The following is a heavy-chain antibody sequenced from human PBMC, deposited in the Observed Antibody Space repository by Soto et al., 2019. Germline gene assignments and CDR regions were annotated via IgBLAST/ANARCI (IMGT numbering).Heavy chain of an antibody. CDR3: VNWGPYYFDY. J-gene: IGHJ4*02. D-gene: IGHD7-27*01. CDR1: GGSFSGYY. V-gene: IGHV4-34*01. CDR2: INHSGST. Sequence: SETLSLTCAVYGGSFSGYYWSWIRQPPGKGLEWIGEINHSGSTNYNPSLKSRVTISVDTSKNQFSLKLSSVTAADTAVYYCVNWGPYYFDYWGQGTLVTVSS.